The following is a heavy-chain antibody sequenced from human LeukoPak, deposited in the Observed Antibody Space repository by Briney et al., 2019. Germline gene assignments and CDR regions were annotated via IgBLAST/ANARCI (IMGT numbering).Heavy chain of an antibody. CDR2: INHSGST. CDR3: AREGRYRYGYNEYHLYMDI. J-gene: IGHJ6*03. D-gene: IGHD5-18*01. Sequence: SETLSLTCAVYGGSFSGYYWSWIRQPPGKGLEWIGEINHSGSTNYNPSLKSRVTISVDTSKNQLSLKLSSVTAADTAVYYCAREGRYRYGYNEYHLYMDIWGKGTTVTVSS. V-gene: IGHV4-34*01. CDR1: GGSFSGYY.